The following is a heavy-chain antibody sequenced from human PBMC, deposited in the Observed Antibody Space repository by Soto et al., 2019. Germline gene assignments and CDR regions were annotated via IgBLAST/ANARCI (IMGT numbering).Heavy chain of an antibody. Sequence: SETLSLTCGVSGGTIRSPDWWTWVRQPPGKGLEWMGEIFQSGSTNYTPSLESRVTISVDKSKKQFSLTLTSVTAADTAVYFCARGRGRYSSGWSWFDPWGQGILVTVSS. V-gene: IGHV4-4*02. J-gene: IGHJ5*02. CDR1: GGTIRSPDW. CDR2: IFQSGST. D-gene: IGHD6-19*01. CDR3: ARGRGRYSSGWSWFDP.